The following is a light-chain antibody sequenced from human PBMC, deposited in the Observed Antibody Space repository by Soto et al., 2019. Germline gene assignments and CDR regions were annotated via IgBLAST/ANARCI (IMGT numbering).Light chain of an antibody. Sequence: EVVVTQSPATLSVSPGERATLSCRTSQSVNSNYLAWYQQRRGQAPRLLIYGISTRATGIPDRFSASGSGTEFTLTISSLQPEDFAVYYCQQYTQWPITFGQGTRLEIK. CDR3: QQYTQWPIT. CDR2: GIS. CDR1: QSVNSN. J-gene: IGKJ5*01. V-gene: IGKV3D-15*01.